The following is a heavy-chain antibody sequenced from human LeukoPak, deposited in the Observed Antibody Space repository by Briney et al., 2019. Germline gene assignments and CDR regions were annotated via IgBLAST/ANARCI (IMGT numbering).Heavy chain of an antibody. V-gene: IGHV4-38-2*01. CDR3: VRQSPYYYDSSGPKVDY. CDR1: GYFISSGYY. Sequence: SESLSLTCAVSGYFISSGYYWGWIRQPPGKGLEWIGSIYHSGSTYYNPSHKSRVTISVDTSKYQFSLKLSSVTAADTAVYYCVRQSPYYYDSSGPKVDYWGQGTLVTVSS. J-gene: IGHJ4*02. CDR2: IYHSGST. D-gene: IGHD3-22*01.